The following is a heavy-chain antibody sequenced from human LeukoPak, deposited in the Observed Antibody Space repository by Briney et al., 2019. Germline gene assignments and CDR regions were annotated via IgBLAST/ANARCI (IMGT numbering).Heavy chain of an antibody. CDR3: ARAPSSSSRYYYMDV. CDR1: GYAFTSYG. CDR2: ISAYNGNT. D-gene: IGHD6-6*01. Sequence: ASVKVSCKASGYAFTSYGISWVRQAPGQGLEWMGWISAYNGNTNYAQKLQGRVTMTTDTSTSTAYMELRSLRSDDTAVYYCARAPSSSSRYYYMDVWGKGTTVTVSS. V-gene: IGHV1-18*01. J-gene: IGHJ6*03.